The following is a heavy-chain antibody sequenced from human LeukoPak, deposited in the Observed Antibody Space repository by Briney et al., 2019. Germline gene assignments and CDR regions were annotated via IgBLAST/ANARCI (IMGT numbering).Heavy chain of an antibody. Sequence: GGSLRLSCAASGFTFSSYGMHWVRQAPGKGLEWVAFIRYDGSNKYYADSVKGRFTISRDNSKNTLYLQMNSLRAEDTAEYYCAKDMNIVATTQYYFDYWGQGTLVTVSS. CDR1: GFTFSSYG. CDR2: IRYDGSNK. D-gene: IGHD5-12*01. V-gene: IGHV3-30*02. J-gene: IGHJ4*02. CDR3: AKDMNIVATTQYYFDY.